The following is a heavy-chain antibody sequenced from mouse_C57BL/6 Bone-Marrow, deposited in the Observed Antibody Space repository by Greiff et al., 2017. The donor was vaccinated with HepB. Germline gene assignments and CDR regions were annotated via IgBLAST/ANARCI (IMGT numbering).Heavy chain of an antibody. J-gene: IGHJ2*01. CDR3: AREGYDYDMSDY. V-gene: IGHV1-76*01. CDR1: GYTFTDYY. CDR2: IYPGSGNT. Sequence: VQLQQSGAELVRPGASVKLSCKASGYTFTDYYINWVKQRPGQGLEWIARIYPGSGNTYYNEKFKGKATLTAEKSSSTAYMQLRSLTSEDSAVYFCAREGYDYDMSDYWGQGTTLTVSS. D-gene: IGHD2-4*01.